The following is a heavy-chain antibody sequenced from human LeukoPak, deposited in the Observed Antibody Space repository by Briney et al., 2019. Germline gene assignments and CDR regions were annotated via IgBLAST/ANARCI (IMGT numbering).Heavy chain of an antibody. CDR1: GYTFTGYY. Sequence: ASVKVSCKASGYTFTGYYMHWVRQAPGQGLEGMGWINPNSGGTNYAQKFQGRVTMTRDTSISTAYMELSRLRSDDTAVYYCARVADSSSWYGGGSDYWGQGTLVTVSS. J-gene: IGHJ4*02. D-gene: IGHD6-13*01. CDR2: INPNSGGT. V-gene: IGHV1-2*02. CDR3: ARVADSSSWYGGGSDY.